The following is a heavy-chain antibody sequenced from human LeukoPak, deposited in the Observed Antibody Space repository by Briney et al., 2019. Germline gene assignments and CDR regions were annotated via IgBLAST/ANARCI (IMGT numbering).Heavy chain of an antibody. CDR1: GDSISDTRYY. J-gene: IGHJ5*02. Sequence: SETLSLTCTVSGDSISDTRYYWGWVRQPAGKGLEWIGSIYYSGTTYFNPPLRRRVTISVDSSNNQFSLKLSSVTAADTAVYYCARVSYGDYGGFDPWGQGTLVTVSS. CDR3: ARVSYGDYGGFDP. V-gene: IGHV4-39*07. CDR2: IYYSGTT. D-gene: IGHD4-17*01.